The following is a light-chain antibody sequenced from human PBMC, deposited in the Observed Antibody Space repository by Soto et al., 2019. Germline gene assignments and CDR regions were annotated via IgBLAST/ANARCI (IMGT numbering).Light chain of an antibody. Sequence: EIVLTQSPGTLSLSPGGRATLSCRASQSVRSSYLDWYQQRPGQAPRLLIFGASFRATGNPDRFSGSGSGTDFTLTISRLEPEDFAVYYCQHYGSPLSFGGGTKVEIK. J-gene: IGKJ4*01. CDR1: QSVRSSY. CDR3: QHYGSPLS. V-gene: IGKV3-20*01. CDR2: GAS.